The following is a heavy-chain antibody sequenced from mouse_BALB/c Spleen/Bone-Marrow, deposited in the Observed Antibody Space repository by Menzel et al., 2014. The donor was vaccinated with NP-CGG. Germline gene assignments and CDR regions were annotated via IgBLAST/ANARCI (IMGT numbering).Heavy chain of an antibody. J-gene: IGHJ3*01. CDR1: GYSITRDYA. D-gene: IGHD2-4*01. Sequence: EVQLQQSGPGLVKPSQSLSLTCTVTGYSITRDYAWNWIRQFPGNKLEWMGYISYNGSTTYNPSLKSRISITRDTSKNQFFLQLNSVTTEDTATYYCARSSSYDYDVGFAYWGQGTLVTVSA. CDR3: ARSSSYDYDVGFAY. CDR2: ISYNGST. V-gene: IGHV3-2*02.